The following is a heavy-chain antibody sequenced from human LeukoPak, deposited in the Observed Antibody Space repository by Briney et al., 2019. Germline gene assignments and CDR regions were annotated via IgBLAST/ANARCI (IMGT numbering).Heavy chain of an antibody. J-gene: IGHJ4*02. CDR2: IYHSGST. Sequence: PSETVSFTCTVSGGSISSGGYYWSWIRQHPGKGLEWIGYIYHSGSTYYNPSLKSRVTISVDTSKNQFSLKLSSVTAADTAVYYCARDTAMVNAHYFDYWGQGTLVTVSS. CDR1: GGSISSGGYY. V-gene: IGHV4-31*02. D-gene: IGHD5-18*01. CDR3: ARDTAMVNAHYFDY.